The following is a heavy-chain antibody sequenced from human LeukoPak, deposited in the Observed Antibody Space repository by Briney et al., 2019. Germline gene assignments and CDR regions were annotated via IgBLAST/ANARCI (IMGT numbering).Heavy chain of an antibody. CDR1: GGSFSGYY. V-gene: IGHV4-34*01. CDR2: INRSGST. D-gene: IGHD1-26*01. Sequence: SETLSLTCAVYGGSFSGYYWSWIRQPPGKGLEWIGEINRSGSTDYNPSLKSRVTMSADTSTNQFSLKVKSVTAADTAVYYCARDGRFPPEVLPRYFDYWGQGTLVTVSS. CDR3: ARDGRFPPEVLPRYFDY. J-gene: IGHJ4*02.